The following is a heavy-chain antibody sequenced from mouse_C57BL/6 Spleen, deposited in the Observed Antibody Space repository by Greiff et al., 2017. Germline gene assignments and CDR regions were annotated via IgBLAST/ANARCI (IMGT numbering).Heavy chain of an antibody. V-gene: IGHV5-17*01. CDR2: ISSGSSTI. CDR1: GFTFSDYG. D-gene: IGHD1-1*01. CDR3: ARREYYGSSRYYYAMDY. J-gene: IGHJ4*01. Sequence: EVQGVESGGGLVKPGGSLKLSCAASGFTFSDYGMHWVRQAPEKGLEWVAYISSGSSTIYYADTVKGRFTISRDNAKNTLFLQMTSLRSEDTAMYYCARREYYGSSRYYYAMDYWGQGTSVTVSS.